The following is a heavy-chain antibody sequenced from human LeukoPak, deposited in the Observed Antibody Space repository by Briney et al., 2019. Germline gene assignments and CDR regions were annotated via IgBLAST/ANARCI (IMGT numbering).Heavy chain of an antibody. CDR2: IYYSGST. Sequence: TSETLSLTCTVSGGSISSYYWSWIRQPPGKGLEWIGYIYYSGSTNYNPSLKSRVTISVDTSKNQFSLKLSSVTAADTAVYYCARAAVVRGVIIGLDYWGQGTLVTVSS. CDR3: ARAAVVRGVIIGLDY. D-gene: IGHD3-10*01. CDR1: GGSISSYY. J-gene: IGHJ4*02. V-gene: IGHV4-59*01.